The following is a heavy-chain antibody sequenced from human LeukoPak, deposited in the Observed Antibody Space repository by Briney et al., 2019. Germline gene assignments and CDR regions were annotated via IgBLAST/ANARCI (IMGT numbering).Heavy chain of an antibody. D-gene: IGHD5-12*01. V-gene: IGHV3-21*01. Sequence: GGSLRLSCAASEFTVRTYSMNWVRQAPGKGLEWVSSLRSGNNYDNYAESVKGRFTISRDNAKNSLYLQMNSLRVEDTAVYYCARVEASGYDYGAFDYWGQGTLVTVSS. CDR1: EFTVRTYS. CDR2: LRSGNNYD. J-gene: IGHJ4*02. CDR3: ARVEASGYDYGAFDY.